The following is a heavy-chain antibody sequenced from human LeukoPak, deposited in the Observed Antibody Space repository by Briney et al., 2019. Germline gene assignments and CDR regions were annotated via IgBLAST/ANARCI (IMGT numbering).Heavy chain of an antibody. Sequence: PGGSLRLSCAASGFTFTTYWMHWVRQAPGQGLVWVSRINSDGSSTSYADSVKGRFSISRDNARNTLYLQMNSLRAEGTAVYFCARLRCDVGDCYSAGQNFWGQGTLVTVSS. CDR2: INSDGSST. J-gene: IGHJ4*02. D-gene: IGHD2-21*02. CDR3: ARLRCDVGDCYSAGQNF. CDR1: GFTFTTYW. V-gene: IGHV3-74*01.